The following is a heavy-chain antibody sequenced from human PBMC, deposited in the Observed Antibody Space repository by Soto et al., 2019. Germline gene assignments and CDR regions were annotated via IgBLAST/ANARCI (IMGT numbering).Heavy chain of an antibody. J-gene: IGHJ6*02. D-gene: IGHD2-2*01. CDR3: ARDWYCSSTSCNPDIRYYYGMDV. V-gene: IGHV3-48*03. CDR1: GITFSSYE. CDR2: ISSSGSTI. Sequence: GGSLRLSCAASGITFSSYEMNWVRQAPGKGLEWVSYISSSGSTIYYADSVKGRFTISRDNAKNSLYLQMNSLRAEDTAVYYCARDWYCSSTSCNPDIRYYYGMDVWGQGTTVTVSS.